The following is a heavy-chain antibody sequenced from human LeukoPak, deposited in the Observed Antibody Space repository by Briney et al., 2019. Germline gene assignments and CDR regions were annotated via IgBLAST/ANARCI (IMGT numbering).Heavy chain of an antibody. CDR1: GFTFSSYW. J-gene: IGHJ4*02. D-gene: IGHD4-23*01. CDR3: ARDLTVVIPGLVF. CDR2: NSSSSTYI. V-gene: IGHV3-21*01. Sequence: PGGSLRLTCAASGFTFSSYWMSWVRQAQAKGLELVSSNSSSSTYIYYADSVNGRFTIYTDNAKNSLYLQMNSLRAEDTAVYYCARDLTVVIPGLVFWGQGTLVTVSS.